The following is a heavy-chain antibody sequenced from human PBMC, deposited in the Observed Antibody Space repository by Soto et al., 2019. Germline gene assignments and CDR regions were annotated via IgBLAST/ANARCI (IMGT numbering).Heavy chain of an antibody. D-gene: IGHD5-12*01. CDR2: IDPSDSYT. CDR3: ARDSGYALGVGYYGMDV. CDR1: GYSFTSYW. Sequence: PGESLKISCKGSGYSFTSYWISWVRQMPGKGLEWMGRIDPSDSYTNYSPSFQGHVTISADKSISTAYLQWSSLKASDTAMYYCARDSGYALGVGYYGMDVWGQGTTVTVSS. J-gene: IGHJ6*02. V-gene: IGHV5-10-1*01.